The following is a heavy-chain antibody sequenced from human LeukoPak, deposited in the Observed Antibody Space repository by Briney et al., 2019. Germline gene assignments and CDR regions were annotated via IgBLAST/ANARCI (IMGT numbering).Heavy chain of an antibody. Sequence: ASVKVSCKASGYTFTGYYMHWVRQAPGQGLEWMGWINPNSGGTNYAQKFQGRVTMTGDTPISTAYMELSRLRSDDTAVYYCARADWNDNGFDYWGQGTLVTVSS. J-gene: IGHJ4*02. CDR3: ARADWNDNGFDY. CDR2: INPNSGGT. D-gene: IGHD1-1*01. V-gene: IGHV1-2*02. CDR1: GYTFTGYY.